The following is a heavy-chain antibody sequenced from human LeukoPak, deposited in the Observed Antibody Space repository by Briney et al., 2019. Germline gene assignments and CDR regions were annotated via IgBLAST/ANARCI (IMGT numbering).Heavy chain of an antibody. Sequence: ASVKVSCKASGYTFTDYHVHWVRQAPGQGLEWMGWINPNSGGTNYAQRFQGRVTMTRDTSISTAYMELSRLTSDDTAVYYCARDRGSYFSDAFDIWGQGTMVTVSS. CDR1: GYTFTDYH. CDR2: INPNSGGT. J-gene: IGHJ3*02. D-gene: IGHD1-26*01. V-gene: IGHV1-2*02. CDR3: ARDRGSYFSDAFDI.